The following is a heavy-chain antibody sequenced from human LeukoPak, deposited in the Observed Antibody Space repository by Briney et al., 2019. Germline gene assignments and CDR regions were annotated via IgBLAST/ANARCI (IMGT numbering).Heavy chain of an antibody. CDR2: IIPILGIA. CDR3: ARDPGSAYGGNFDY. V-gene: IGHV1-69*04. J-gene: IGHJ4*02. Sequence: SVKVSCKASGGTFSSYAISWVRQAPGQGLEWMGRIIPILGIANYAQKFQGRVTITADKSTSTAYMELSSLRSEDTAVYYRARDPGSAYGGNFDYWGQGTLVTVSS. D-gene: IGHD4-23*01. CDR1: GGTFSSYA.